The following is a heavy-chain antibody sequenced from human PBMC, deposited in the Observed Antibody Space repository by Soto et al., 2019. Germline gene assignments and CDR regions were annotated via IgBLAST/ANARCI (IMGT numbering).Heavy chain of an antibody. Sequence: QVQLVQSGAEVKKPGASVKVSCKASRYTFTDYYMHWVRQSPGQGLEWMGWIHPNSGVTKFPPKFQGRVIMTRDTSIITVYMELSRLTSDDTAVYYCERGGLTTLELAISYWGQGTLVTVSS. V-gene: IGHV1-2*02. D-gene: IGHD1-1*01. CDR1: RYTFTDYY. CDR3: ERGGLTTLELAISY. J-gene: IGHJ4*02. CDR2: IHPNSGVT.